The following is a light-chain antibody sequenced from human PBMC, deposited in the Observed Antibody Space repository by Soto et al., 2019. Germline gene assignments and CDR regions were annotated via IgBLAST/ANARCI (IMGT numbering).Light chain of an antibody. CDR1: QYIASY. J-gene: IGKJ5*01. Sequence: DIQMTQSPSSLPASVGDTVTITCRASQYIASYLSWYQLKPGKAPDLLIHATSILENGVPPRFSGSVSGTDFTLTISSLQPEDFATYYCQHSFSTLITFGQGTRLEI. CDR2: ATS. V-gene: IGKV1-39*01. CDR3: QHSFSTLIT.